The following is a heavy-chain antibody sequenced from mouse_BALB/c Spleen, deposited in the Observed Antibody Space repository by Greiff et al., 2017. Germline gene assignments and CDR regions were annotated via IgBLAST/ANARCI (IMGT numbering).Heavy chain of an antibody. D-gene: IGHD2-3*01. J-gene: IGHJ3*01. CDR3: ARHGRGLLSFAY. CDR2: ISNGGGST. V-gene: IGHV5-12-2*01. Sequence: EVQGVESGGGLVKPGGSLKLSCAASGFTFSSYAMSWVRQTPEKRLEWVAYISNGGGSTYYPDTVKGRFTISRDNAKNTLYLQMSSLKSEDTAMYYCARHGRGLLSFAYWGQGTLVTVSA. CDR1: GFTFSSYA.